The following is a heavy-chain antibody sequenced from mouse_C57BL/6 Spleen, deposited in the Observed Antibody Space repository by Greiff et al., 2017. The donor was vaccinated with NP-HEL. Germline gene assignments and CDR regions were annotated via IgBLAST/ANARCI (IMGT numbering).Heavy chain of an antibody. V-gene: IGHV8-12*01. CDR1: GFSLSTSGMG. J-gene: IGHJ2*01. Sequence: QVTLKVSGPGILQSSQTLSLPCSFSGFSLSTSGMGVSWIRQPSGKGLEWLAHIYWDDDKRYNPSLKSRLTISKDTSRNQVFLKITSVDTADTATYYCARRDNWDYFDYWGQGTTLTVSS. CDR3: ARRDNWDYFDY. CDR2: IYWDDDK. D-gene: IGHD4-1*01.